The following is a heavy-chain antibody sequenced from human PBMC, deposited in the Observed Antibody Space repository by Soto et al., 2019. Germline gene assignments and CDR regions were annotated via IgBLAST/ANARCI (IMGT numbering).Heavy chain of an antibody. CDR3: AREWGPLGYSSDNSCFDY. D-gene: IGHD6-25*01. CDR1: GFTLSGSA. J-gene: IGHJ4*02. CDR2: IRTKPNNYVT. V-gene: IGHV3-73*01. Sequence: PGGSLRLSCAASGFTLSGSAVHWVRQAAGKGLEWVGRIRTKPNNYVTAYVASVKGRFTISRDDSKNTAYLQMNSLKTEDTAVYYCAREWGPLGYSSDNSCFDYWGQGTLVTVSS.